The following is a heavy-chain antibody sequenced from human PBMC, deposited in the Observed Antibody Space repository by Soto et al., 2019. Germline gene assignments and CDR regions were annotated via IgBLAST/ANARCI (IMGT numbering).Heavy chain of an antibody. Sequence: PGGSLRLSCAASGFTFSSYAMSWVRQAPGKGLEWVPSISGSGGGKYYADSVKGRFTFSRDNSKNTLYLQMNRLRAEDTAVYYCAKEGRGYYGSGSYSRYNWFDPWGQGTLVTVSS. CDR3: AKEGRGYYGSGSYSRYNWFDP. V-gene: IGHV3-23*01. CDR2: ISGSGGGK. J-gene: IGHJ5*02. D-gene: IGHD3-10*01. CDR1: GFTFSSYA.